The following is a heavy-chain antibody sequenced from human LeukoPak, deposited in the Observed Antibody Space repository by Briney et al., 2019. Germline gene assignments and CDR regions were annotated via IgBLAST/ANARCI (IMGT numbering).Heavy chain of an antibody. D-gene: IGHD3-10*01. V-gene: IGHV1-8*01. CDR1: AYTFTSYN. CDR3: ARDGSGSYYDRGWFDP. Sequence: ASVKVSCKASAYTFTSYNINWVPQATGQGLEWMGWMNPNSGNTGYAQKFQGRVTMTRNTSISTAYMELSSLTSEDTAVYYCARDGSGSYYDRGWFDPWGQGTLVTVSS. J-gene: IGHJ5*02. CDR2: MNPNSGNT.